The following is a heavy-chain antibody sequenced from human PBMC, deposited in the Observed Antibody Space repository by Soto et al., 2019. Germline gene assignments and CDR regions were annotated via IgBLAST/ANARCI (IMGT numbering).Heavy chain of an antibody. J-gene: IGHJ5*02. CDR1: GFSLTTRGVG. CDR3: AHFPNYCQCDCFDP. Sequence: QITLKESGPTLVKPTQTLPLTCTFSGFSLTTRGVGVGWIRQPPGKALESLALIYWDDEKRYSPSLQTRLSMTKFTLKNQVFLTMTNVDPVDTGTDYSAHFPNYCQCDCFDPWGQGTLVSVSS. CDR2: IYWDDEK. V-gene: IGHV2-5*02. D-gene: IGHD2-15*01.